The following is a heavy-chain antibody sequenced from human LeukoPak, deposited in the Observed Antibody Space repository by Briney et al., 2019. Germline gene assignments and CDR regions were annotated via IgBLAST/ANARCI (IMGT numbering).Heavy chain of an antibody. CDR3: ARGAPSITIFGVVTRYLDY. CDR1: GGSISSGDYY. CDR2: IYYSGSA. V-gene: IGHV4-61*08. Sequence: PSETLSLTCTVSGGSISSGDYYWSWIRQPPGKGLEWIGYIYYSGSANYSPSLKSRVIISVDTSRNQFSLKLSSVTAADTAVYYCARGAPSITIFGVVTRYLDYWGQGTLVTVSS. D-gene: IGHD3-3*01. J-gene: IGHJ4*02.